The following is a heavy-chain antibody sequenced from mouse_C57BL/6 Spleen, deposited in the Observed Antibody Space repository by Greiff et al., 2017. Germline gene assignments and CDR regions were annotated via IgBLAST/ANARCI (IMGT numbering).Heavy chain of an antibody. CDR3: ARNFPDDFYWYFDV. D-gene: IGHD2-4*01. CDR2: IWSGGST. J-gene: IGHJ1*03. Sequence: VQLQQSGPGLVQPSQSLSITCTVSGFSLTSYGVHWVRQSPGKGLEWLGVIWSGGSTDYNAAFISRLSISKDNSKSQVFFKMNSLQADDTAMYYCARNFPDDFYWYFDVWGTGTTVTVSS. V-gene: IGHV2-2*01. CDR1: GFSLTSYG.